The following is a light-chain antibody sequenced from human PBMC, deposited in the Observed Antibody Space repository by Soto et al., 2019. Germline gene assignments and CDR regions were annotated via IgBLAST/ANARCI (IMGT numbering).Light chain of an antibody. CDR3: LHDFNYPRT. J-gene: IGKJ1*01. V-gene: IGKV1-6*01. Sequence: AIQLTQSPSSLSASVGDRVIITCRASQAIRNDLCWYQQKAGKAPKLLIWAASNLESGVPSRFSGSGSGAEFTLSISSLQPEDFATYFCLHDFNYPRTFGQGTRVEVK. CDR2: AAS. CDR1: QAIRND.